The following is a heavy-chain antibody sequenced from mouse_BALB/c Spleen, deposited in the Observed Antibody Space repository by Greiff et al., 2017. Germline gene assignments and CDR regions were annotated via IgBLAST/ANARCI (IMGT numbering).Heavy chain of an antibody. CDR1: GFTFSSYG. V-gene: IGHV5-6*01. Sequence: EVNVVESGGDLVKPGGSLKLSCAASGFTFSSYGMSWVRQTPDKRLEWVATISSGGSYTYYPDSVKGRFTISRDNAKNTLYLQMSSLKSEDTAMYYCAREDYYGSSYDYWGQGTTLTVSS. CDR2: ISSGGSYT. J-gene: IGHJ2*01. D-gene: IGHD1-1*01. CDR3: AREDYYGSSYDY.